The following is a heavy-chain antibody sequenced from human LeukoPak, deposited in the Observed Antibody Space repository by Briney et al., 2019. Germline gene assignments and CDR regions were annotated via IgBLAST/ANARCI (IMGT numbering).Heavy chain of an antibody. J-gene: IGHJ5*02. CDR1: GFTFSNYG. CDR3: AKDRCSSTSCPNWFDP. CDR2: IHFHGSEL. Sequence: GGALRLSCAASGFTFSNYGMHSVRQAPSKGLEWVAFIHFHGSELYYADSVKGRFAISRDNSKNTLYLQMNRVTSGDTAVYHCAKDRCSSTSCPNWFDPWGQGTLVTVSP. V-gene: IGHV3-30*02. D-gene: IGHD2-2*01.